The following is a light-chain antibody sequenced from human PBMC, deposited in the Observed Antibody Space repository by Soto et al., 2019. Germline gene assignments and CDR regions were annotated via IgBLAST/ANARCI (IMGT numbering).Light chain of an antibody. Sequence: QSALTQPPSVSGSPGQSVTISCSGTSSDVGSYNRVSWYQQPPGTAPKVMIYEVSNRPSGVPDRFSGSKSGNTASLTISGLQAEDEGDYYCCSFTSSTTYVFGTGTKLTVL. CDR3: CSFTSSTTYV. CDR2: EVS. V-gene: IGLV2-18*02. CDR1: SSDVGSYNR. J-gene: IGLJ1*01.